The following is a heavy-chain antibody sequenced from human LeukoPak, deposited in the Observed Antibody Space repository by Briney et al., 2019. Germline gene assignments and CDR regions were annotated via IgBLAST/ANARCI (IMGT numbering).Heavy chain of an antibody. D-gene: IGHD2-2*01. CDR2: IKQDGSEK. V-gene: IGHV3-7*01. Sequence: QTGGSLRLSCAASGFTFSSYWMSWVRQAPGKGLEWVANIKQDGSEKYYADSVKGRFTISRDNSKNTLYLQMNSLRAEDTAVYYCAKNLLGYRSSTSCSPWLYWGQGTLVTVSS. CDR1: GFTFSSYW. J-gene: IGHJ4*02. CDR3: AKNLLGYRSSTSCSPWLY.